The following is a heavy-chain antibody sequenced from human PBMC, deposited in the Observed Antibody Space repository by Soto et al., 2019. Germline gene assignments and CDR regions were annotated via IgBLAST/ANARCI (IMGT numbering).Heavy chain of an antibody. J-gene: IGHJ6*02. CDR1: GGTFSSHS. CDR2: IIPIFGTE. D-gene: IGHD2-2*01. CDR3: STSVYCSTTRCYYYYGLDV. V-gene: IGHV1-69*01. Sequence: QVQLVQSGAEVTKPGSSVKVSCKASGGTFSSHSINWVRQAPGQGPEWMGGIIPIFGTENYAQKFQGRVTDTADESTNTAYMELSSLTSEYSALYYCSTSVYCSTTRCYYYYGLDVWGQGTTVIVSS.